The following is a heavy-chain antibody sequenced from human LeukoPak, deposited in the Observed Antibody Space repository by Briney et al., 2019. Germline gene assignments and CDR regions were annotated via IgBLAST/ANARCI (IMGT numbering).Heavy chain of an antibody. CDR2: IYPGDSDT. J-gene: IGHJ4*02. V-gene: IGHV5-51*01. CDR1: GYSXXSYW. D-gene: IGHD3-10*01. Sequence: SGYSXXSYWXXWVRQMPGKGLEWMGIIYPGDSDTRYSPSFQGQVTISADKSISTAYLQWSSLKASDTAMYYCARVLLWFGELSGYFDYWGQGTLVTVSS. CDR3: ARVLLWFGELSGYFDY.